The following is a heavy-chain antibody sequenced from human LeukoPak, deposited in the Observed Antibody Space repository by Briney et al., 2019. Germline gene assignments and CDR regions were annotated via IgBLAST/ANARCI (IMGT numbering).Heavy chain of an antibody. D-gene: IGHD1-26*01. J-gene: IGHJ3*01. V-gene: IGHV1-18*01. CDR2: INTGNGKT. CDR3: AREGSSIVAFDL. Sequence: ASVKVSCKASGYNLISYGLSWVRQAPGQGLEWMGWINTGNGKTDYAQKVQGRVTMTTDTATNTAYMELRSLRSDDTAVYYCAREGSSIVAFDLWGQGTMVTVSS. CDR1: GYNLISYG.